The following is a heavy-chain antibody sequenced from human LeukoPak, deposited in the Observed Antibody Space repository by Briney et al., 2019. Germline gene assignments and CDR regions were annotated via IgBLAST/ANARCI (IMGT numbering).Heavy chain of an antibody. Sequence: GGSLRLSCAASGFTVSSNYMSWVRQAPGKGLEWVSVIYSGGSTYYADSVKGRFTISRDNSKSTLNLQSNSLRAEDTAVYYCARTIAQYSNSWLYFYYGLDVWGQGTTVTVSS. V-gene: IGHV3-53*01. CDR2: IYSGGST. CDR1: GFTVSSNY. D-gene: IGHD6-13*01. J-gene: IGHJ6*02. CDR3: ARTIAQYSNSWLYFYYGLDV.